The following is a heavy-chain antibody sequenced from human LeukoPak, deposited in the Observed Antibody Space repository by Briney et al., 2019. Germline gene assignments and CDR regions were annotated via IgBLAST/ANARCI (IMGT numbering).Heavy chain of an antibody. J-gene: IGHJ4*02. CDR2: ISGSGGST. V-gene: IGHV3-23*01. CDR1: GLTFSSYA. CDR3: VKDMGASAFNMFDF. D-gene: IGHD3-16*01. Sequence: GGSLRLSCAASGLTFSSYAMSWARQAPGKGLEWVAAISGSGGSTYYADSVKGRFTISRDNSKNTLYLQMNSLRGEDTALYYCVKDMGASAFNMFDFWGRGTLVTVSS.